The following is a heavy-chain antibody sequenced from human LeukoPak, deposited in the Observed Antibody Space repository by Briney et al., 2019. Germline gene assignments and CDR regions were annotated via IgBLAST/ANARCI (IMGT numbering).Heavy chain of an antibody. Sequence: SETLSLTCTVSRGSVTTYSWSWIRQPAGKGLEWIGRLSGSGDTNFNPSLKTRVTMSADESKNQFSLHLRPVAAADTAVYFCARDLTLTVAFDIWGQGTVVTVSS. V-gene: IGHV4-4*07. CDR3: ARDLTLTVAFDI. J-gene: IGHJ3*02. CDR1: RGSVTTYS. D-gene: IGHD3-16*01. CDR2: LSGSGDT.